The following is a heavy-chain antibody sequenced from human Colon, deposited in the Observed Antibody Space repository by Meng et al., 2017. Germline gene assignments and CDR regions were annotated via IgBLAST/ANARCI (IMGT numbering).Heavy chain of an antibody. CDR1: GFALSGVT. Sequence: QITLKESGPTLVKPTQTLTLTCSGSGFALSGVTVAWIRQPPGKALECLAVIYWDDDKRYRPSLESRLTITKDTSKNQVVLTMTNVDPVDTATYYCARARELWGRPLPSPFDYWGPETLVTVSS. J-gene: IGHJ4*02. V-gene: IGHV2-5*02. D-gene: IGHD7-27*01. CDR3: ARARELWGRPLPSPFDY. CDR2: IYWDDDK.